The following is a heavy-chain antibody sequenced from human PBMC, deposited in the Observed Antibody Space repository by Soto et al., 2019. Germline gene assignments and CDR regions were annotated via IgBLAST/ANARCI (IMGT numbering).Heavy chain of an antibody. CDR2: IKQDGIDK. CDR1: GFTFSSYW. V-gene: IGHV3-7*01. Sequence: GGSLRLSCAASGFTFSSYWMSWVRQAPGKGLEWVANIKQDGIDKYYVDSVKGRFTISRDNAKNSLYLQMNSLRAEDTAVYYCARDADGGYISSWYSDYWGQGTLVTVYS. CDR3: ARDADGGYISSWYSDY. J-gene: IGHJ4*02. D-gene: IGHD6-13*01.